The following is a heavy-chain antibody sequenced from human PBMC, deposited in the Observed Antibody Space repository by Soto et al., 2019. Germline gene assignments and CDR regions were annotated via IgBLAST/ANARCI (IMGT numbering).Heavy chain of an antibody. D-gene: IGHD3-3*01. V-gene: IGHV3-23*01. CDR3: ARWSYLDY. Sequence: GSLRLSCAASGFSFGSYALSWVRQAPGKGLEWVSTISGSDGKTFYADSVKGRFSISRDTSQSTLYLQMNSLRADDTAMYYCARWSYLDYWGQGTRVTVSS. CDR2: ISGSDGKT. J-gene: IGHJ4*02. CDR1: GFSFGSYA.